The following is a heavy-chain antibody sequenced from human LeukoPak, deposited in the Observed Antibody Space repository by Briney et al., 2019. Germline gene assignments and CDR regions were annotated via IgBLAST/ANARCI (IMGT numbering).Heavy chain of an antibody. D-gene: IGHD6-19*01. J-gene: IGHJ4*02. Sequence: GASVKVSCKAYGYTFTSYAMHWVRQAPGQRLEWMGWINAGNGNTKYSQKFQGRVTITRDTSASTAYMELSSLRSEDTAVYYCTRGSLASSGWYVLGYWGQGTLVTVSS. CDR3: TRGSLASSGWYVLGY. CDR2: INAGNGNT. V-gene: IGHV1-3*01. CDR1: GYTFTSYA.